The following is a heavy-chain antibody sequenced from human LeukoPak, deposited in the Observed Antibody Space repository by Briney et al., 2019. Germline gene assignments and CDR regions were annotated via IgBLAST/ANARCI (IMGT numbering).Heavy chain of an antibody. V-gene: IGHV1-2*06. J-gene: IGHJ3*02. CDR3: AREFYYDSSGYDAFDI. CDR1: GYTFTGYY. CDR2: INPNSGGT. D-gene: IGHD3-22*01. Sequence: ASVKVSRKASGYTFTGYYMHWVRQAPGQGLEWMGRINPNSGGTNYAQKFQGRVTMTRDTSISTAYMELSRLRSDDTAVYYRAREFYYDSSGYDAFDIWGQGTMVTVSS.